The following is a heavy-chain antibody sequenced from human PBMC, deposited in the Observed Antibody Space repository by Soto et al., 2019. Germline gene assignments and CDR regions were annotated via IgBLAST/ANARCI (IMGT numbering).Heavy chain of an antibody. D-gene: IGHD3-10*01. V-gene: IGHV3-23*01. Sequence: GGSLRLSCTASGFTLQNYAMAWVRQAPGKGLEWVSTLIGGHYGTAYSYSVKGRFTVSRDNSKDCLYLQMNSLGVEDTAMYFCAKGKSTGDIDWFDPWGQGSLVTVSS. CDR3: AKGKSTGDIDWFDP. CDR1: GFTLQNYA. J-gene: IGHJ5*02. CDR2: LIGGHYGT.